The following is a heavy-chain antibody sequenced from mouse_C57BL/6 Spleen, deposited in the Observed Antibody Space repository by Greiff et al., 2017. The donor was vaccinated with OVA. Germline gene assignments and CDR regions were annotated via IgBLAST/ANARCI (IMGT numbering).Heavy chain of an antibody. CDR2: ISRGGDYI. D-gene: IGHD2-2*01. V-gene: IGHV5-9-1*02. Sequence: EVQLVESGEGLVKPGGSLKLSCAASGFTFSSYAMSCVRQTPEKRLEWVAYISRGGDYIYYADTVKGRFTISRDNARNTLYLQMSSLKSEDTAMYYCTRVEVTTDWYFDVWGTGTTVTVSS. CDR3: TRVEVTTDWYFDV. CDR1: GFTFSSYA. J-gene: IGHJ1*03.